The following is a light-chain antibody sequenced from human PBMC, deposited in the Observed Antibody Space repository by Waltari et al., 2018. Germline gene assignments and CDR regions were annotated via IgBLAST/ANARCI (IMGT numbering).Light chain of an antibody. CDR2: AVS. J-gene: IGKJ3*01. CDR3: QQNYDSPRT. Sequence: DIQMTQSPSPLPASVGDRVTITCRASQHIYNYLNWYQQKPGKAPKLLIYAVSSLPTGVPSRFSGSGSGTDFTLTITNLQLEDFATYYCQQNYDSPRTFGPGTRVDFK. V-gene: IGKV1-39*01. CDR1: QHIYNY.